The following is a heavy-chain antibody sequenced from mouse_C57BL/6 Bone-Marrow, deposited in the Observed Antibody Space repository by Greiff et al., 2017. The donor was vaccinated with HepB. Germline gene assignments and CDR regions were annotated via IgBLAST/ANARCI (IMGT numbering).Heavy chain of an antibody. V-gene: IGHV5-6*02. CDR1: GFTFNSYG. D-gene: IGHD3-2*02. J-gene: IGHJ4*01. Sequence: EVKLVESGGDLVKPGGSLKLSCAASGFTFNSYGMYWVRQTPDKRLEWVATISSGGSYTYYPDSVKGRITISRDNAKNTLYLQMSSLKSEDTAMYYCARRRQLRMDYWGQGTSVTVSS. CDR2: ISSGGSYT. CDR3: ARRRQLRMDY.